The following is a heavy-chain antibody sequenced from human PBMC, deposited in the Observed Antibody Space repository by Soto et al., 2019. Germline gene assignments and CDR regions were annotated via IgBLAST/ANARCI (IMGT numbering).Heavy chain of an antibody. D-gene: IGHD3-10*01. CDR2: IKSKVDGGTT. J-gene: IGHJ4*02. CDR1: DFTFSNAR. Sequence: EVQLVESGGGSVKPGGSLRLSCAVSDFTFSNARMNWVRQAPGKGLEWVGRIKSKVDGGTTAYAAPVKGRFTISRDDSKNMLFLQMNGLKTEDTAVYYCSTGGYPSGLDHWGQGTLVTVSS. V-gene: IGHV3-15*07. CDR3: STGGYPSGLDH.